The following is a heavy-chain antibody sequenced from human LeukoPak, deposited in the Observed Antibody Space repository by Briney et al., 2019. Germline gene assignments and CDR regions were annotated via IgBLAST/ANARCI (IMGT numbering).Heavy chain of an antibody. CDR1: GYTFTSYH. V-gene: IGHV1-46*01. CDR3: ARRSNYDILTGREYYFDY. D-gene: IGHD3-9*01. CDR2: INPSGGST. Sequence: ASVKVSCKASGYTFTSYHMHWVRQAPGQGLEWMGIINPSGGSTSYAQKFQGRVTMTRDTSTSTVYMELSSLRSEDTAVYYCARRSNYDILTGREYYFDYWGQGTLVTVSS. J-gene: IGHJ4*02.